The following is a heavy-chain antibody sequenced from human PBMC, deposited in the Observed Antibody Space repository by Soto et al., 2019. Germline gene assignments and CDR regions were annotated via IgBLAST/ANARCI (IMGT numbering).Heavy chain of an antibody. Sequence: QVQLQESGPGLLKPSQTLSLTCNVSGGSISSRGYYWRRIRQHPGKGLEWIGYIYYSGSTYYNPSLKSRVTISVDTSKNQFSLKLSSVTASDTAVYYCARKATVTTCFDYWGQGTLVTVSS. CDR3: ARKATVTTCFDY. J-gene: IGHJ4*02. D-gene: IGHD4-17*01. CDR2: IYYSGST. CDR1: GGSISSRGYY. V-gene: IGHV4-31*03.